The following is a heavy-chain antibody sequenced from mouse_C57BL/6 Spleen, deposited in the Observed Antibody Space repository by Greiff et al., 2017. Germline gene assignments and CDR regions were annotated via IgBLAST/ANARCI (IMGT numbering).Heavy chain of an antibody. CDR2: IYPRSGNT. V-gene: IGHV1-81*01. CDR3: ARRLITTVVDDWYFDV. Sequence: QVQLQQSGAELARPGASVKLSCKASGYTFTSYGISWVKQRTGQGLEWIGEIYPRSGNTYYNEKFKGKATLTADKSSSTAYMELRSLTSEDSAVXFCARRLITTVVDDWYFDVWGTGTTVTVSS. CDR1: GYTFTSYG. J-gene: IGHJ1*03. D-gene: IGHD1-1*01.